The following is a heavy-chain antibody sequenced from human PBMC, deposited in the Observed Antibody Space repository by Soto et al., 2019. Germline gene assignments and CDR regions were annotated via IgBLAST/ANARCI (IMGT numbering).Heavy chain of an antibody. D-gene: IGHD5-18*01. CDR3: ARSLRGYCYGGLPPLCYYGMDV. J-gene: IGHJ6*02. CDR1: GYSFTSYW. Sequence: PGESLKISCKGSGYSFTSYWIGWVRQTPGKGLEWMGIIYPGDSDTRYSPSFQGQVTISAHKSLSTAYLQCSRLKASDTATYYWARSLRGYCYGGLPPLCYYGMDVWGQGTTVTVSS. V-gene: IGHV5-51*01. CDR2: IYPGDSDT.